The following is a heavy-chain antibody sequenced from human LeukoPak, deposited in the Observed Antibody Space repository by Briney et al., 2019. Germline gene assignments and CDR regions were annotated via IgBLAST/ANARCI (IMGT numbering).Heavy chain of an antibody. V-gene: IGHV4-34*01. CDR1: GGSFSGYY. D-gene: IGHD3-3*01. J-gene: IGHJ5*02. Sequence: SETLSLTCAVYGGSFSGYYWSWIRQPPGKGLEWIGEINHSGSTNYNPSLKSRVTISVDTSKSQFSLKLSSVTAADTAVYYCARAGTYDFWSGYYRRWFDPWGQGTLVTVSS. CDR2: INHSGST. CDR3: ARAGTYDFWSGYYRRWFDP.